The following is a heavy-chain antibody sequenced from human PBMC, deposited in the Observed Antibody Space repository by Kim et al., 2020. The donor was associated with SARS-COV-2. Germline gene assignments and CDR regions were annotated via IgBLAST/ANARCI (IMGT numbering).Heavy chain of an antibody. CDR1: GYTFTSYY. CDR3: ARDKYYDFWSGYQSYGMDV. D-gene: IGHD3-3*01. CDR2: INPSGGST. Sequence: ASVKVSCKASGYTFTSYYMHWVRQAPGQGLEWMGIINPSGGSTSYAQKFQGRVTMTRDTSTSTVYMELSSLRSEDTAVYYCARDKYYDFWSGYQSYGMDVWGQGTTVTVSS. J-gene: IGHJ6*02. V-gene: IGHV1-46*01.